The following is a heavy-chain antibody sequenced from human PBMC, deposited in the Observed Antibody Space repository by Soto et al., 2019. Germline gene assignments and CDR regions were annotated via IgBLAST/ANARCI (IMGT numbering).Heavy chain of an antibody. V-gene: IGHV3-33*01. D-gene: IGHD3-3*01. CDR1: GFTFSSYG. CDR2: IWYDGRNK. J-gene: IGHJ4*02. CDR3: ARERKSGYFDF. Sequence: QVQLVESGGGVAQPGRSLRLSCAASGFTFSSYGTHCVRQSPGKGLEWVAGIWYDGRNKYYADSVKGRFTLSRDNSENTLYLQMNRLRAEDTAVYYCARERKSGYFDFWGQGTLVTVSS.